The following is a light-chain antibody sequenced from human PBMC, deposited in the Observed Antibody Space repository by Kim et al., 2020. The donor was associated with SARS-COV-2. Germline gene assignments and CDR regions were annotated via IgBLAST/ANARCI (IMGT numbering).Light chain of an antibody. Sequence: GQSDTYCSTGSSNDGGGYNVHSYHQQHGAAPPNLIYYEGSRPSGGPDRFSGANYGNTASLPTSWVQDADEADYYCQISYASSDNYVFGTGTKVTVL. J-gene: IGLJ1*01. CDR1: SNDGGGYNV. CDR3: QISYASSDNYV. V-gene: IGLV2-8*01. CDR2: EGS.